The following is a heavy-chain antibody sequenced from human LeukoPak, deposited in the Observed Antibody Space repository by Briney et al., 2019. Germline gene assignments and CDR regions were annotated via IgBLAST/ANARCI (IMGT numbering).Heavy chain of an antibody. CDR3: ATQYDYVWGSYRPHYFDY. CDR2: FDPEYGET. J-gene: IGHJ4*02. Sequence: ASVKVSCKVSGYTLTELSMHWVRQAPGKGLEWMGGFDPEYGETIYAQKVQGRVTMTEDTSTDTAYMELSSLRSEDTAVYYCATQYDYVWGSYRPHYFDYWGQGTLVTVSS. D-gene: IGHD3-16*02. V-gene: IGHV1-24*01. CDR1: GYTLTELS.